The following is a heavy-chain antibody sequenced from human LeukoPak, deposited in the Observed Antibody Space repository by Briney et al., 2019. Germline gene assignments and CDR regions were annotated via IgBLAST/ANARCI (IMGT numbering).Heavy chain of an antibody. CDR3: ARSFSSWSPDAFDI. CDR1: GGSISSYY. Sequence: SETVSLTCTVSGGSISSYYWSWIRQPPGKGLEWIGYIYYSGSTNYNPSLKSRVTISVDTSKNQFSLKLSSVTAADTAVYYCARSFSSWSPDAFDIWGQGTMVTVSS. D-gene: IGHD6-13*01. CDR2: IYYSGST. V-gene: IGHV4-59*01. J-gene: IGHJ3*02.